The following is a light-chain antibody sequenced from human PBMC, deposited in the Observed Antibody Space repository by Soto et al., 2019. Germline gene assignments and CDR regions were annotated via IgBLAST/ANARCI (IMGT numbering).Light chain of an antibody. CDR2: DVN. Sequence: QSVLTQPASVSGSPGQSITISCTGTSSDVGGYNYVSWYQQHPGKAPKLMIYDVNNRPSGVSNRFSGSKSGNTASLTISGLQAEDEADYYSSSYTSSSTLGFGTGTKVTVL. CDR1: SSDVGGYNY. CDR3: SSYTSSSTLG. J-gene: IGLJ1*01. V-gene: IGLV2-14*01.